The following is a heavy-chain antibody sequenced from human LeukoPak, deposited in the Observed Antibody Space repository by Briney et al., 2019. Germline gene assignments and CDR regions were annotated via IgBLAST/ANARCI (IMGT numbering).Heavy chain of an antibody. V-gene: IGHV4-34*01. J-gene: IGHJ5*02. D-gene: IGHD6-19*01. CDR2: INHSGST. CDR1: GGSFSGYY. Sequence: SETLSLTCAVYGGSFSGYYWSWIRQPPGKGLEWIGEINHSGSTNYNPSPKSRVTISVDTSKNQFSLKLSSVTAADTAVYYCARIAVAGSYVLAYNWFDPWGQGTLVTVSS. CDR3: ARIAVAGSYVLAYNWFDP.